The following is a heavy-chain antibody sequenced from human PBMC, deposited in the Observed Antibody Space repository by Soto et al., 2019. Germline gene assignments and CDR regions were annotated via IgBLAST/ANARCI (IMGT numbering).Heavy chain of an antibody. D-gene: IGHD3-10*01. V-gene: IGHV4-59*08. J-gene: IGHJ6*02. CDR2: VHHSWGS. Sequence: QVQLQESGPGLVKPSETLSLSCTVSGGSISSYYWSWFRQSPGKRMEWIGYVHHSWGSSYNPSLQGRGSISLDTSKSQFSLKVTSVTATDAAVYYCARQGFGPLHGLVGVWVQGTTVTVSS. CDR1: GGSISSYY. CDR3: ARQGFGPLHGLVGV.